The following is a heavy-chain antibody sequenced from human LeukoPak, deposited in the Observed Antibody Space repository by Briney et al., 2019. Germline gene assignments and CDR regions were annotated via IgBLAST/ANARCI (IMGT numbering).Heavy chain of an antibody. CDR3: AAWDPDYVWGSQRIDY. J-gene: IGHJ4*02. V-gene: IGHV4-39*07. Sequence: PSETLSLTCTVSGGSISSSSYYWGWIRQPPGKGLEWIGSIYYSGSTYYNPSLKSRVTISVDTSKNQFSLKLSSVTAADTAVYYCAAWDPDYVWGSQRIDYWGQGTLVTVSS. CDR2: IYYSGST. D-gene: IGHD3-16*01. CDR1: GGSISSSSYY.